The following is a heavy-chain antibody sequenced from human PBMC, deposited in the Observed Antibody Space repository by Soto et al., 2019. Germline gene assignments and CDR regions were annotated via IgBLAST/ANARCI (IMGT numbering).Heavy chain of an antibody. V-gene: IGHV4-39*01. CDR2: IYYSGST. Sequence: EAVSRSCSVTGGSVSSSSCYSGRNRKPPGKGLEWIGSIYYSGSTYYNPSLKSRVTISVDTSKNQFSLKLSSVTAADTAVYYCARHQSHSSSYVDPWGQGTLVTVS. J-gene: IGHJ5*02. CDR1: GGSVSSSSCY. CDR3: ARHQSHSSSYVDP. D-gene: IGHD6-13*01.